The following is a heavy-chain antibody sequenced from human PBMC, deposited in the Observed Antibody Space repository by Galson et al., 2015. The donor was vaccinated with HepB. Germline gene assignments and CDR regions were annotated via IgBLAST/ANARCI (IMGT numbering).Heavy chain of an antibody. CDR3: ARGDAVGATYYYGMDV. V-gene: IGHV3-48*02. Sequence: SLRLSCAASGFTFSSYSMNWVRQAPGKGLEWVSYISSSSSTIYYADSVKGRFTISRDNAKNSLYLQMNSLRDEDTAVYYCARGDAVGATYYYGMDVWGQGTTVTVSS. CDR2: ISSSSSTI. CDR1: GFTFSSYS. J-gene: IGHJ6*02. D-gene: IGHD1-26*01.